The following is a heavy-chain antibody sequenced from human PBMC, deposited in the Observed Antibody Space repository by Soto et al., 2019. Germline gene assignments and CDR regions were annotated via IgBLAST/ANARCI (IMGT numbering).Heavy chain of an antibody. V-gene: IGHV4-28*03. J-gene: IGHJ3*02. Sequence: PSEPLSLTCAVSGYSISSSNWWGWIRQPPGKGLEWIGYIYYSGTTYYNPSLKSRVTMSVDTSKNQFSLKLTSVTAVDTAVYYCARGGEMATIAAFDIWGQGTMVT. CDR2: IYYSGTT. CDR3: ARGGEMATIAAFDI. D-gene: IGHD5-12*01. CDR1: GYSISSSNW.